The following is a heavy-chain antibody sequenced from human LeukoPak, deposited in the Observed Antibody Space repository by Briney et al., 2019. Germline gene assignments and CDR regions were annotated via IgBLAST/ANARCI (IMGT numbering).Heavy chain of an antibody. CDR3: ARGRRSVVGATFYNY. CDR1: GGSFSGYY. V-gene: IGHV4-34*01. D-gene: IGHD1-26*01. Sequence: SETLSPTCAVHGGSFSGYYWSWIRQPPGKGLEWIGEINHSGSTNYNPSLKSRVTISVDTSKNQFSLKLSSVTAADTAVYYCARGRRSVVGATFYNYWGQGTLVTVSS. CDR2: INHSGST. J-gene: IGHJ4*02.